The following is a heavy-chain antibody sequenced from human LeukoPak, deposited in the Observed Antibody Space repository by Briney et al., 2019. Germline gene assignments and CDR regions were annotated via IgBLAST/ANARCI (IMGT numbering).Heavy chain of an antibody. CDR1: GYTFTSYY. Sequence: GASVKLSCKASGYTFTSYYMHWVRHAPAPGLEWKGIINPSGGSTSYAQKFQGRVTMTRDTSTSTVYMELSSLRSEGTAVYYCARERRQQLVYFDYWGQGTLVTVSS. V-gene: IGHV1-46*01. CDR2: INPSGGST. CDR3: ARERRQQLVYFDY. J-gene: IGHJ4*02. D-gene: IGHD6-13*01.